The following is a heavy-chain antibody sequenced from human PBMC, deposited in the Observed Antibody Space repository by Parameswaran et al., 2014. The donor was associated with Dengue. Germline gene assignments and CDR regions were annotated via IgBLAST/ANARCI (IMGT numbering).Heavy chain of an antibody. Sequence: ASVKVSCKASGYTFTSYYMHWVRQAPGQGLEWMGIINPSGGSTSYAQKFQGRVTMTRDTSTSTVYMELSSLRSEDTAVYYCARDQKQWPHKMATIGGGSVSDYWGQGTLVTVSS. V-gene: IGHV1-46*01. CDR3: ARDQKQWPHKMATIGGGSVSDY. CDR2: INPSGGST. D-gene: IGHD5-24*01. J-gene: IGHJ4*02. CDR1: GYTFTSYY.